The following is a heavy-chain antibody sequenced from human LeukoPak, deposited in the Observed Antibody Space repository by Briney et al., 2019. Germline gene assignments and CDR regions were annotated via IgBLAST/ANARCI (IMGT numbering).Heavy chain of an antibody. CDR3: AKDNRYCSSTSCHKYYFDY. J-gene: IGHJ4*02. CDR2: ISYDGSNK. Sequence: HSGGSLRLSCAASGFTFSSYGMHWVRQAPGKGLEWVAVISYDGSNKYYADSVKGRFTISRDNSKNTLYLQMNSLRAEDTAVYYCAKDNRYCSSTSCHKYYFDYWGQGTLVTVSS. D-gene: IGHD2-2*01. V-gene: IGHV3-30*18. CDR1: GFTFSSYG.